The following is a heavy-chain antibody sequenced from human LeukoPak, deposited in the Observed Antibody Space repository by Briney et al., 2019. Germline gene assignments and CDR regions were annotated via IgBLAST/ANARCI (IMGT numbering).Heavy chain of an antibody. CDR2: IIPIFGTA. J-gene: IGHJ4*02. CDR3: ARAPDYYDSSGYYYY. D-gene: IGHD3-22*01. V-gene: IGHV1-69*05. CDR1: GGTFSSYA. Sequence: SVKVSCKASGGTFSSYAISWVRQAPGQGLEWMGGIIPIFGTANYAQKFQGRVTITTDESTSTAYMELSSLRSEDTAVYYCARAPDYYDSSGYYYYWGQGTLVTVSS.